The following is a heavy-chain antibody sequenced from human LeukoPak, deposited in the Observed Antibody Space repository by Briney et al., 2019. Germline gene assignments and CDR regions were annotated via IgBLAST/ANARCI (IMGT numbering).Heavy chain of an antibody. D-gene: IGHD3-3*01. CDR1: GFTFSSYG. V-gene: IGHV3-30*02. J-gene: IGHJ4*02. Sequence: GGSLRLSCAASGFTFSSYGMHWVRQAPGKGLERVAFIRYDGSNKYYADSVKGRFTISRDNSKNTLYLQMNSLRAEDTAVYYCAKDLVFGVVIMATVTFDYWGQGTLVTVSS. CDR3: AKDLVFGVVIMATVTFDY. CDR2: IRYDGSNK.